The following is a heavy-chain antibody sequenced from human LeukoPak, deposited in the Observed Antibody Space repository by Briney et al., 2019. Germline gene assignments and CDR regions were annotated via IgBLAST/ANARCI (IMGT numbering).Heavy chain of an antibody. J-gene: IGHJ5*02. CDR3: ARDSGRAQGWFGP. D-gene: IGHD5-12*01. V-gene: IGHV3-64*02. CDR1: GFIFRNYG. Sequence: PGGSLRLSCAASGFIFRNYGVHWGRQAPGKGLEYVSSINSNGDNTYYADSVRGRFTISRDNSKNMLYLQMGSLTTEDTAVFYCARDSGRAQGWFGPWGQGTLVTVSS. CDR2: INSNGDNT.